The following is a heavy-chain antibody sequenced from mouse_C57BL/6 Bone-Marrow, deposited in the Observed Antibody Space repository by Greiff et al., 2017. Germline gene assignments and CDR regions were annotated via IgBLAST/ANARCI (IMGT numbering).Heavy chain of an antibody. D-gene: IGHD2-9*01. CDR2: IYPRSGNT. J-gene: IGHJ1*03. CDR3: ALLWLLPWYFDV. Sequence: QVQLQQSGAELARPGASVKLSCKASGYTFTSYGISWVKQRTGQGLEWIGEIYPRSGNTYYNEKFKGKATLTADKSSSTAYMELRSLTSEDSSVYFCALLWLLPWYFDVWGTGTTGTVSS. V-gene: IGHV1-81*01. CDR1: GYTFTSYG.